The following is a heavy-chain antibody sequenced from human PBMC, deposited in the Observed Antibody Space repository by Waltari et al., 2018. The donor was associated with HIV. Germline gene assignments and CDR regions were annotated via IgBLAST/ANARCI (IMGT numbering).Heavy chain of an antibody. D-gene: IGHD3-3*01. J-gene: IGHJ6*02. Sequence: QVQLQESGPGLVKPSQTLSLTCTVSGGSISSGGYYWSWIRQHPGKGLEWIGYIYYSGSTSYNPARKSRVTRAVDTSKNQFSLKLSSVTAADTAVYYCARDHATIFGGGGRDYGMDVWGQGTTVTVSS. CDR1: GGSISSGGYY. CDR2: IYYSGST. V-gene: IGHV4-31*03. CDR3: ARDHATIFGGGGRDYGMDV.